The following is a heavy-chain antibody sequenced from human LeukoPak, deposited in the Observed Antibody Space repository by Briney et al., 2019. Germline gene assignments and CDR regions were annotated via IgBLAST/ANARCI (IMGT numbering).Heavy chain of an antibody. Sequence: GGSLRLSCAASGFTVSSNYMSWVRQAAGKGLEWVSVIYTGGSTYYADSVKGRFPISRDNSKNTLYLQMSSLRAEDTAVYYCARFSSGSFDYWGQGTLVTVSS. D-gene: IGHD1-26*01. J-gene: IGHJ4*02. V-gene: IGHV3-53*01. CDR2: IYTGGST. CDR1: GFTVSSNY. CDR3: ARFSSGSFDY.